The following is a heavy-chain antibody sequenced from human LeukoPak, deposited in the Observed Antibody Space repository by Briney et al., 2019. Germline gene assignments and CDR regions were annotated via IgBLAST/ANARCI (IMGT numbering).Heavy chain of an antibody. CDR1: GFTFSSYA. J-gene: IGHJ4*02. V-gene: IGHV3-23*01. CDR2: ISGSGGST. Sequence: GGSLRLSCAASGFTFSSYAMSWVRQAPGKGLEWVSAISGSGGSTYYADSVKGRFTISRDNSKNTLYLQMNSLRAEDTAVYYCAGDSGGWYRFDYWGQGTLVTVSS. CDR3: AGDSGGWYRFDY. D-gene: IGHD6-19*01.